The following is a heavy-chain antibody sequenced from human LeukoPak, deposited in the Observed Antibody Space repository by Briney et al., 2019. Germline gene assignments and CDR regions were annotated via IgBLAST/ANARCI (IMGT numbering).Heavy chain of an antibody. CDR3: ARGGALNRGRKVIAAAVDY. Sequence: SETLSLTCAVYGGSFSGYFWRWIRQPPGKGLEWIGEINHSGSTDYNPSLKSRVTISVDTSKNQFSLKLSSVTAADTAVYYCARGGALNRGRKVIAAAVDYWGQGTLVTVSS. J-gene: IGHJ4*02. CDR2: INHSGST. CDR1: GGSFSGYF. V-gene: IGHV4-34*01. D-gene: IGHD6-13*01.